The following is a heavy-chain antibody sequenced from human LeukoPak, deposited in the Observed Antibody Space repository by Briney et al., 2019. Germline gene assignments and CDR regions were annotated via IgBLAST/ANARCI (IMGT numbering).Heavy chain of an antibody. J-gene: IGHJ4*02. CDR3: VSLQSYYYNSSNYYYVGTFDY. Sequence: GGSLRLSCAASGFTFSSYWMSWVRQAPGKGLEWVANIKKDGSEKYYVDSVKGRFTISRDNAKNSLYLQMNSLRAEDTAVYYCVSLQSYYYNSSNYYYVGTFDYWGQGTLVTVSS. CDR1: GFTFSSYW. CDR2: IKKDGSEK. V-gene: IGHV3-7*01. D-gene: IGHD3-22*01.